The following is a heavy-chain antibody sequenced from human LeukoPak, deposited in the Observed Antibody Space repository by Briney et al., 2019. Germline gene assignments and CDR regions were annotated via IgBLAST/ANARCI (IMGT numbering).Heavy chain of an antibody. V-gene: IGHV1-46*03. CDR3: ARVGGGDTWNY. CDR1: GYTFTSYY. CDR2: INPSGGST. Sequence: ASVKVSFKASGYTFTSYYMHWVRQAPGQGLEWMGIINPSGGSTSYAQKFQGRVTMTRDTSTSTVYMELSSLRSGDTAVYYCARVGGGDTWNYWGQGTLVTVSS. D-gene: IGHD2-21*02. J-gene: IGHJ4*02.